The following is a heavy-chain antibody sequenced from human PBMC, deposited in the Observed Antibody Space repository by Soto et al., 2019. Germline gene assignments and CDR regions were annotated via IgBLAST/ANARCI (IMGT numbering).Heavy chain of an antibody. CDR1: GFTFSSYW. V-gene: IGHV3-74*01. D-gene: IGHD3-10*01. CDR3: ASLWSNYYGSGSYSHDY. Sequence: EVQLVESGGGLVQPGGSLRLSCAASGFTFSSYWMHWVRQAPGKGLVWVSRINSDGSSTSHADSVKGRFTISRDNAKNTLYLQMNSLRAEDTAVYYCASLWSNYYGSGSYSHDYWGQGTLVTVSS. CDR2: INSDGSST. J-gene: IGHJ4*02.